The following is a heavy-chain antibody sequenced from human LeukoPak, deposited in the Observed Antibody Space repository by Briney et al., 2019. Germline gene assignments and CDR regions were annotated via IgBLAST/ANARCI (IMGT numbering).Heavy chain of an antibody. D-gene: IGHD3-9*01. Sequence: GGSLRLSCAASGFTFSSYEMNWVRKAPGRGLEWVSYISSSGSTIYYADSVKGRFTISRDNAKNSLYLQMNSLRAEDTAVYYCARDLRDYDILTGYYRALDYWGQGTLVTVSS. CDR1: GFTFSSYE. J-gene: IGHJ4*02. V-gene: IGHV3-48*03. CDR2: ISSSGSTI. CDR3: ARDLRDYDILTGYYRALDY.